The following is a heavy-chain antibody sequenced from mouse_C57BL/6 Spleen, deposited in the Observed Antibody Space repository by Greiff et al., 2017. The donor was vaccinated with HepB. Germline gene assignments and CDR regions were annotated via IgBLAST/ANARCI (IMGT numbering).Heavy chain of an antibody. CDR2: IYPGDGDT. Sequence: QVQLKESGPELVKPGASVKISCKASGYAFSSSWMNWVKQRPGKGLEWIGRIYPGDGDTNYNGKFKGKATLTADKSSSTAYMQLSSLTSEDSAVYFCARGGLPYAMDYWGQGTSVTVSS. J-gene: IGHJ4*01. CDR1: GYAFSSSW. CDR3: ARGGLPYAMDY. V-gene: IGHV1-82*01.